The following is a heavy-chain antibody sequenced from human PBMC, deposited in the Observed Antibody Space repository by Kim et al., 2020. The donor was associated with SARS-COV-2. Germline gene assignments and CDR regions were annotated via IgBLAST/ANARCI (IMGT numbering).Heavy chain of an antibody. Sequence: SRTFQGRVTITRDTSASTAYMELSSLRSEDTAVYYCAGVYSSGWYDWFDPWGQGTLVTVSS. CDR3: AGVYSSGWYDWFDP. J-gene: IGHJ5*02. V-gene: IGHV1-3*01. D-gene: IGHD6-19*01.